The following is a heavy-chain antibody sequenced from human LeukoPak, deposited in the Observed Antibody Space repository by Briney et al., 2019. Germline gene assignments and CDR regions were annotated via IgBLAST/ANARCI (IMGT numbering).Heavy chain of an antibody. CDR1: GGSISSGDYY. D-gene: IGHD2-21*01. V-gene: IGHV4-61*08. CDR2: IYYTGST. J-gene: IGHJ4*02. Sequence: SETLSLTCTVSGGSISSGDYYWSWIRQPPGKGLEWIGYIYYTGSTNYNPSLKSRVTISVDTSKNQFSLKLSSVTAADTAVYYCARDRPIGNVWGQGTLVTVSS. CDR3: ARDRPIGNV.